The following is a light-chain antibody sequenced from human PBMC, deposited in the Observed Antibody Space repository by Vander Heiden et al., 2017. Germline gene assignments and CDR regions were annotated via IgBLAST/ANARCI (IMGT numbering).Light chain of an antibody. CDR1: QGISSY. CDR2: AAS. V-gene: IGKV1-8*01. CDR3: QHEGSYPCT. Sequence: AIRMTQSPSSFSASTGDRVTITCRASQGISSYLAWYQQKPGKAPKLLIYAASTLQSGVPSRCSGSGAGTDFTPTISCLQSEDFATYYCQHEGSYPCTFGQGTKLEIK. J-gene: IGKJ2*02.